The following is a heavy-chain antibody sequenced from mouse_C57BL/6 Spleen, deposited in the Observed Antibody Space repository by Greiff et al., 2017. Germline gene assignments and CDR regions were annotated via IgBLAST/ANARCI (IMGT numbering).Heavy chain of an antibody. CDR2: IDPSDSYT. CDR3: ATGGGSGYGTY. V-gene: IGHV1-69*01. Sequence: QVQLQQPGAELVMPGASVKLSCKASGYTFTSYWMHWVKQRPGQGLEWIGEIDPSDSYTNYNQKFKGKSTLTVDTSSSTAYRQLSSLTSEDYAVYYCATGGGSGYGTYWGQGTLVTVSA. CDR1: GYTFTSYW. J-gene: IGHJ3*01. D-gene: IGHD3-2*02.